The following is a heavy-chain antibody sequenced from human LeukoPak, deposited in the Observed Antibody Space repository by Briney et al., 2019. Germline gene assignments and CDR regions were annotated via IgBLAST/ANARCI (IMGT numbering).Heavy chain of an antibody. CDR3: ARDYPYGSGSYYFDP. CDR1: GYTFTGYY. CDR2: INPNSGGT. Sequence: ASVKVSCKASGYTFTGYYMHWVRQAPGQGLEWMGWINPNSGGTNYAQKFQGRVTMTRDTSISTAYMELSRLRSDDTAVYHCARDYPYGSGSYYFDPWGQGNLVTVSS. D-gene: IGHD3-10*01. J-gene: IGHJ5*02. V-gene: IGHV1-2*02.